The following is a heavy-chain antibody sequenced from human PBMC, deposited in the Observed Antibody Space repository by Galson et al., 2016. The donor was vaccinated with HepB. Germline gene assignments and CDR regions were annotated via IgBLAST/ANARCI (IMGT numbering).Heavy chain of an antibody. Sequence: SLRLSCAASGFTFGDYGLHWVRQAPGKGLEWVSGITSNSNNIAYADSVKGRFTISRDTAKKSLYLQMNSLRAEDTALYFCAKDYGYVNWRYFDRWGRGTPVTVSS. D-gene: IGHD5-12*01. J-gene: IGHJ2*01. V-gene: IGHV3-9*01. CDR1: GFTFGDYG. CDR2: ITSNSNNI. CDR3: AKDYGYVNWRYFDR.